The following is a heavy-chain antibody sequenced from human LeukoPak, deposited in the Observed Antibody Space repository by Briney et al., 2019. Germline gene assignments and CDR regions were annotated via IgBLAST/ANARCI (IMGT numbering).Heavy chain of an antibody. CDR1: GFTVSSNY. Sequence: PGGSLRLSCAASGFTVSSNYMSWVRQAPGKGLEWVSVIYSGGSTYYADSVKDRFTISRDNSKNTLYLQMNSLRAEDTAVYYCARENYYGSGGYGMDVWGKGTTVTVSS. CDR2: IYSGGST. D-gene: IGHD3-10*01. CDR3: ARENYYGSGGYGMDV. J-gene: IGHJ6*04. V-gene: IGHV3-53*01.